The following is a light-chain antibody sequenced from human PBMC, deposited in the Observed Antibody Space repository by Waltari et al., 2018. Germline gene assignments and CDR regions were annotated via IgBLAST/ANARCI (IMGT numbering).Light chain of an antibody. CDR1: NSDIGGYNY. Sequence: QSALTQPASVSGSPGQSITISCSGTNSDIGGYNYVSWYQQHPGKAPKLIIYDVPNRPSGISHRFSGSKSGITASLTISGLQAEDEGDYYCSSYTTSHTAYWVFGGGTRLTVL. V-gene: IGLV2-14*03. CDR2: DVP. J-gene: IGLJ3*02. CDR3: SSYTTSHTAYWV.